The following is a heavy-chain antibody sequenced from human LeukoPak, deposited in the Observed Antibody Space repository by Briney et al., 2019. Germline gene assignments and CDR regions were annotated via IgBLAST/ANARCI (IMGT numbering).Heavy chain of an antibody. V-gene: IGHV4-39*01. CDR1: GGSISSSSYY. CDR3: ARRRSWPDAFDI. J-gene: IGHJ3*02. Sequence: PSETLSLTCTVSGGSISSSSYYWGWIRQPPGKGLEWIGSMYYSGSTYYNPSLKSRVTISVDTSKNQFSLKLSSVTAADTAVYYCARRRSWPDAFDIWGQGTMVTVSS. D-gene: IGHD1-26*01. CDR2: MYYSGST.